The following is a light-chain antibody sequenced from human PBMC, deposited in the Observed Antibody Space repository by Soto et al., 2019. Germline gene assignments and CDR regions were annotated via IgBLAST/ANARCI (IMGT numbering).Light chain of an antibody. CDR3: QQRSNWPYT. J-gene: IGKJ2*01. V-gene: IGKV3-11*01. CDR2: VAS. CDR1: QSVSSY. Sequence: IVLTQSPATLSLSPGERATLSCRASQSVSSYLAWYQQKPGQAPRLLIYVASNRATGIPARFSGSGSGTDFTLTISSLEPEDFAVYYCQQRSNWPYTFGQGTKLEIK.